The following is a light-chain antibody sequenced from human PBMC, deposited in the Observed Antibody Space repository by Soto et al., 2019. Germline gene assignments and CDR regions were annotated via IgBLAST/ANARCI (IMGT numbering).Light chain of an antibody. CDR1: TGAVTSGYY. CDR3: LLYYGGAGWV. CDR2: STS. Sequence: QTVVTQEPSLTVSPGGTVTLTCASSTGAVTSGYYPNWFQQNPGQAPRALIYSTSKKQAWTPARFSGSLLGGKAALTLSGVQPEDEAEYYCLLYYGGAGWVFGGGTKLTVL. J-gene: IGLJ3*02. V-gene: IGLV7-43*01.